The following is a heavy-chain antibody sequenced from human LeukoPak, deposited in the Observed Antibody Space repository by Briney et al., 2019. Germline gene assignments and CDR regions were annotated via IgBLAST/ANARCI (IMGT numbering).Heavy chain of an antibody. CDR2: INHSGST. V-gene: IGHV4-34*01. J-gene: IGHJ3*02. Sequence: SETLSLTCAVYGGSFSGYYWSWIRQPPGKGLEWIGEINHSGSTNYNPSLKSRVTISVDTSKNQFSLKLSSVTAADTAVYYCARDPRTYEPHAFDIWGQGTMVTVSS. CDR1: GGSFSGYY. CDR3: ARDPRTYEPHAFDI. D-gene: IGHD3-16*01.